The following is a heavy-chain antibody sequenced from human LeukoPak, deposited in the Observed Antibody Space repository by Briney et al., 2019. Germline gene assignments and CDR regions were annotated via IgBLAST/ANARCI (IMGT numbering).Heavy chain of an antibody. V-gene: IGHV5-51*01. J-gene: IGHJ4*02. CDR2: IYPGDSDT. Sequence: GESLKISCKGSGYSFTSYWIGWVRQMPGKGLEWMGIIYPGDSDTRYSPSFQGQVTISADKPISTAYLQWSSLKASDTAMYYCARHKGGYGDLRYYFDYWGQGTLVTVSS. CDR1: GYSFTSYW. CDR3: ARHKGGYGDLRYYFDY. D-gene: IGHD4-17*01.